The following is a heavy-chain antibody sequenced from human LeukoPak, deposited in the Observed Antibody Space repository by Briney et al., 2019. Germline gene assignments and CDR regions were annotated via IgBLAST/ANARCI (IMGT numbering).Heavy chain of an antibody. CDR2: INPNSGGT. V-gene: IGHV1-2*02. Sequence: ASVKVSCKASGYTFTGYYMHWVRQAPGQGLEWMGWINPNSGGTNYAQKFQGRVTMTRDTSISTAYMELSRLRSDDTAVYYCARETIVGALLQYYYYYYMDVWGKGTTVTISS. D-gene: IGHD1-26*01. J-gene: IGHJ6*03. CDR1: GYTFTGYY. CDR3: ARETIVGALLQYYYYYYMDV.